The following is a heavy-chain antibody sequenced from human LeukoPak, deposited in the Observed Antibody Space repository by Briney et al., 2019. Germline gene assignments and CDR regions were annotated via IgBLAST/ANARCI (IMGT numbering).Heavy chain of an antibody. V-gene: IGHV1-46*01. Sequence: ASVKVSCKASGYTFTSYYMHWVRQAPGQGLEWMGIINPSGGSTSYAQRFQGRVTMTRDTSTSTVYMELSSLRSEDTAVYYCARGPVVITPGFFFDYWGQGTLVTVSS. J-gene: IGHJ4*02. CDR3: ARGPVVITPGFFFDY. D-gene: IGHD3-22*01. CDR2: INPSGGST. CDR1: GYTFTSYY.